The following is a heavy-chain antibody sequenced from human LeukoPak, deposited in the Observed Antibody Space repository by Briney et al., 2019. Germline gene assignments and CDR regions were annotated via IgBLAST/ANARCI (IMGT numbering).Heavy chain of an antibody. V-gene: IGHV3-23*01. J-gene: IGHJ3*02. CDR1: GFTFSGYG. D-gene: IGHD3-9*01. CDR3: AKGDFDWLLFDAFDI. Sequence: GGPLRLSCAASGFTFSGYGMSWVRQAPGKGLEWVSAISGSGGSTYYADSVKGRFTISRDNSKNTLYLQMNSLRAEDTAVYYCAKGDFDWLLFDAFDIWGQGTMVTVSS. CDR2: ISGSGGST.